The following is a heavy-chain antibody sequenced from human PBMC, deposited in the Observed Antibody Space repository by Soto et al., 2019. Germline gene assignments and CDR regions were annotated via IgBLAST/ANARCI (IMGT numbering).Heavy chain of an antibody. CDR2: IYPGDSDT. J-gene: IGHJ3*02. Sequence: PGESLKISCKGSGYIFTSHWIGWVRQMPGKGLEWLGIIYPGDSDTRYSPSFQGQVTISADKSITTAYLQWSSLKASDTAMYYCARALMDTVMAHPAFDTWGQETMLTVSS. V-gene: IGHV5-51*01. D-gene: IGHD5-18*01. CDR3: ARALMDTVMAHPAFDT. CDR1: GYIFTSHW.